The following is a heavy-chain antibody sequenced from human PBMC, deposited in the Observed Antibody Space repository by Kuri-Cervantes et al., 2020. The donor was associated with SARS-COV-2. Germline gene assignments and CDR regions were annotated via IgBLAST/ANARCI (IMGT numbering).Heavy chain of an antibody. CDR1: GYTFIGYY. D-gene: IGHD1-26*01. V-gene: IGHV1-69*05. Sequence: SVKVSCKASGYTFIGYYMHWVRQAPGQGLEWMGGIIPIFGTANYAQKFQGRVTITTDESTSTAYMELSSLRSEDTAVYYCARGGVGATQDCSFDYWGQGTLVTVSS. CDR2: IIPIFGTA. J-gene: IGHJ4*02. CDR3: ARGGVGATQDCSFDY.